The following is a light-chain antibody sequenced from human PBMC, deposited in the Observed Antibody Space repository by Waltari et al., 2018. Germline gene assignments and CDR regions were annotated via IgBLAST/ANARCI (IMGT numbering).Light chain of an antibody. V-gene: IGKV1-16*02. CDR3: LQYSSYPLT. CDR1: QGINNY. CDR2: GAS. Sequence: DIQMTQSPSSLSASVGDRVTITCRASQGINNYLAWFQKKPGKGPKSLIYGASSLQSGDPSKFSGSGSGTDFTLTISSLQPEDFATYYCLQYSSYPLTFGQGTRLESK. J-gene: IGKJ5*01.